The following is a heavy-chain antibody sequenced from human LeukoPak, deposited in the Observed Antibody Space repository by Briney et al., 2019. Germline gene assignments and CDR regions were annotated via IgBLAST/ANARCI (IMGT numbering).Heavy chain of an antibody. CDR3: ARDGLERGYSYGYFDY. J-gene: IGHJ4*02. V-gene: IGHV4-34*01. Sequence: SETLSLTCAVYGGSFSGYYWSWIRQPPGKGLEWIGEINHSGSTNYNPSLKSRVTISVDTSKNQFSLKLSSVTAADTAVYYCARDGLERGYSYGYFDYWGQGTLVTVSS. CDR2: INHSGST. CDR1: GGSFSGYY. D-gene: IGHD5-18*01.